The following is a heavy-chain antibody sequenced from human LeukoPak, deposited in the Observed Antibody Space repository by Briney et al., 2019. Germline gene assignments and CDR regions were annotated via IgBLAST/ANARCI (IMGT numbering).Heavy chain of an antibody. CDR2: MYNSGST. D-gene: IGHD4-17*01. Sequence: SETLSLTCTVSGGSISGSYWSWIRQPPGKGLEWIAYMYNSGSTNYNPSLKSRVTISIDTSKNQFSLKLSSLTAADTAIYYYSRGIESYGDYGYWGQGILVTVSS. CDR3: SRGIESYGDYGY. CDR1: GGSISGSY. J-gene: IGHJ4*02. V-gene: IGHV4-59*01.